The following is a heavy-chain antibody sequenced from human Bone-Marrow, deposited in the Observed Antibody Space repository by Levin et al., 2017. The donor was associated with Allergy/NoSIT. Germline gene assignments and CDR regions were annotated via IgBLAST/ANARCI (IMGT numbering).Heavy chain of an antibody. V-gene: IGHV3-21*01. CDR1: GFTFSSYS. CDR2: ISSSSSYI. Sequence: GGSLRLSCAASGFTFSSYSMNWVRPAPGKGLEWVSSISSSSSYIYYADSVKGRFTISRDNAKNSLYLQMNSLRAEDTAVYYCARDNAPYYYDSSGYSYWGQGTLVTVSS. D-gene: IGHD3-22*01. J-gene: IGHJ4*02. CDR3: ARDNAPYYYDSSGYSY.